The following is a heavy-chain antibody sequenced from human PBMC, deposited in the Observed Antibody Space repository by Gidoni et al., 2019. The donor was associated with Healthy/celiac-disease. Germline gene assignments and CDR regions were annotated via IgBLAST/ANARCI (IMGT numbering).Heavy chain of an antibody. D-gene: IGHD5-12*01. Sequence: GSTNYNPSLKSRVTISVDTSKNQFSLKLSSVTAADTAVYYCARDQGGYDFDYWGQGTLVTVSS. CDR2: GST. J-gene: IGHJ4*02. V-gene: IGHV4-59*01. CDR3: ARDQGGYDFDY.